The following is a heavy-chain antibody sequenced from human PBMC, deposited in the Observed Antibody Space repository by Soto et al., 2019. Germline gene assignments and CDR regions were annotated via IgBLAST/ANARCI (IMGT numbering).Heavy chain of an antibody. CDR3: ARDLGDSSGF. J-gene: IGHJ4*02. CDR2: IIPIFGTA. V-gene: IGHV1-69*13. CDR1: GVTFSSYA. Sequence: VASVKVSCKASGVTFSSYAISWVRQAPGQGLEWMGGIIPIFGTANYAQKFQGRVTITADESTSTAYMELSSLRSEDTAVYYCARDLGDSSGFWGQGTLVTVSS. D-gene: IGHD3-22*01.